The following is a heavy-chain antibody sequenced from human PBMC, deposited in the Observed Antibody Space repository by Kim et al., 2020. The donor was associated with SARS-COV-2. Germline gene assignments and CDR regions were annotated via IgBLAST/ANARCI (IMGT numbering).Heavy chain of an antibody. V-gene: IGHV4-34*01. CDR1: GGSFSGYY. CDR2: INHSGST. Sequence: SETLSLTCAVYGGSFSGYYWSWIRQPPGKGLEWIGEINHSGSTNYNPSLKSRVTISVDTSKNQFSLKLSSVTAADTAVYYCARWDYGDYGDYCGQGTLVTVSS. CDR3: ARWDYGDYGDY. D-gene: IGHD4-17*01. J-gene: IGHJ4*02.